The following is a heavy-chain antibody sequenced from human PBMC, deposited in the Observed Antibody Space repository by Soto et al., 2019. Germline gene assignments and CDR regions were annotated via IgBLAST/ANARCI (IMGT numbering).Heavy chain of an antibody. V-gene: IGHV3-23*01. Sequence: GGSLRLSCAASGFTFSSYAMSWVRQAPGKGLEWVSAISGSGGSTYYADSVKGRFTISRDNSKNTLYLQMNSLRAEDTAVYYCAKAAGFGELFGIRPKYYFDYWGQGTLVTVSS. CDR3: AKAAGFGELFGIRPKYYFDY. J-gene: IGHJ4*02. CDR1: GFTFSSYA. D-gene: IGHD3-10*01. CDR2: ISGSGGST.